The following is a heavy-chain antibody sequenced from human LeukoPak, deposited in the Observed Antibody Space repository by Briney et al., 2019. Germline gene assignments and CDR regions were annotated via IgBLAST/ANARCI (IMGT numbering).Heavy chain of an antibody. Sequence: WVSIIYSGGRTYHADSVKGRFTISRDNSRNTLYLQMNSLRAEDTAVYYCAGDRTGYFDCWGQGTLVTVSS. D-gene: IGHD2-15*01. J-gene: IGHJ4*02. CDR3: AGDRTGYFDC. V-gene: IGHV3-53*01. CDR2: IYSGGRT.